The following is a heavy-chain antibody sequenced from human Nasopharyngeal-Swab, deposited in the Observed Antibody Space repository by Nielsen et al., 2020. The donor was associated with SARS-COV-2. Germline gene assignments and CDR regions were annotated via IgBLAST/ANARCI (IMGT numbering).Heavy chain of an antibody. J-gene: IGHJ4*02. Sequence: SETLSLTCTVSGGSISRSRYYWGWIRQPPGKGLEWIGSIYYSGSTYYNPSLKSRVTISVDTSKNQFSLKLSSVTAADTAVYYCARPVVRGYSPFFDYWGQGTLVTVSS. CDR2: IYYSGST. D-gene: IGHD3-10*01. CDR3: ARPVVRGYSPFFDY. V-gene: IGHV4-39*01. CDR1: GGSISRSRYY.